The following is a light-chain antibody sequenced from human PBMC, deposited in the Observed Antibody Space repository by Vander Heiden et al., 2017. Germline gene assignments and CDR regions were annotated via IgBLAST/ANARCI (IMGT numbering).Light chain of an antibody. J-gene: IGLJ2*01. CDR2: RDS. V-gene: IGLV3-9*01. CDR1: NICSKN. CDR3: QVWDSSSVV. Sequence: SYELTQPLSVPVALGQTARITRGGHNICSKNVHWYQQKPGQAPVLVIYRDSNRPSGIPERFSGSNSGNTATLTISRAHAGDEADYYCQVWDSSSVVFGGGTKLTVL.